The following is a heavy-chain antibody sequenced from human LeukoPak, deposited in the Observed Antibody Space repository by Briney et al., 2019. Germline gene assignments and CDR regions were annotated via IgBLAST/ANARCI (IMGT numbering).Heavy chain of an antibody. CDR1: GFTFSSYA. CDR3: ASLGSIVL. CDR2: ISYDGSNK. D-gene: IGHD3-16*01. Sequence: PGGSLRLSCAASGFTFSSYAMHWVRQAPGKGLEWVAVISYDGSNKYYADSVKGRFTISKDNSKNTLYLQMNSLRAEDTAVYYCASLGSIVLWGQGTLVTVSS. V-gene: IGHV3-30-3*01. J-gene: IGHJ4*02.